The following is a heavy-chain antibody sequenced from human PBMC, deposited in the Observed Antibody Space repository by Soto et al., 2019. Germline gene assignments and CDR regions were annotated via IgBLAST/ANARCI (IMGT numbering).Heavy chain of an antibody. CDR2: IYYSGST. J-gene: IGHJ6*02. CDR3: ARRIGSDGMDV. V-gene: IGHV4-59*01. D-gene: IGHD1-26*01. CDR1: GGSISSYY. Sequence: PSETLSLTCTVYGGSISSYYWSWIRQPPGKGLEWIGYIYYSGSTNYNPSLKSRVTISVDTSKNQFSLKLSSVTAADTAVYYCARRIGSDGMDVWGQGTTVTVSS.